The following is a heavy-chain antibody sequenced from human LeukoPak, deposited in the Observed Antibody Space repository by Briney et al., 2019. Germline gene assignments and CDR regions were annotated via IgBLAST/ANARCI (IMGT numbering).Heavy chain of an antibody. V-gene: IGHV3-30*04. Sequence: GGSLRLSCAASGFTFSSYAMHWVRQAPGKGLEWVAVISYAGSNKYYADSVKGRFTISRDNSKNTLYLQMNSLRAEDTAVYYCARDLFADYYDSSGPFDYWGQGTLVTVSS. D-gene: IGHD3-22*01. CDR1: GFTFSSYA. CDR2: ISYAGSNK. CDR3: ARDLFADYYDSSGPFDY. J-gene: IGHJ4*02.